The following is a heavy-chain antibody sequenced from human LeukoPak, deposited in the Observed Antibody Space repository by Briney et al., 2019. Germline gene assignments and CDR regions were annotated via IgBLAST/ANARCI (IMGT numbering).Heavy chain of an antibody. CDR1: GYTLTELS. CDR3: ARARGGCSSTSCSYYYYYYMDV. J-gene: IGHJ6*03. D-gene: IGHD2-2*01. Sequence: ASVKVSCKVSGYTLTELSMHWVRQAPGKGLEWMGGFDPEDGETIYAQKFQGRVTMTTDTSTSTAYMELRSLRSDDTAVYYCARARGGCSSTSCSYYYYYYMDVWGKGTTVTVSS. V-gene: IGHV1-24*01. CDR2: FDPEDGET.